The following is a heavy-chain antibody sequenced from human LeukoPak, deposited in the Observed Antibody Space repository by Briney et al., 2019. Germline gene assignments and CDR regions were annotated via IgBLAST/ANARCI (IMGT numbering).Heavy chain of an antibody. V-gene: IGHV4-30-4*01. CDR2: IYYSGST. D-gene: IGHD3-22*01. CDR3: ARGSYYDASDY. CDR1: GGSVSSGSYY. Sequence: SETLSLTCTVSGGSVSSGSYYWSWIRQPPGKGLEWIGYIYYSGSTYYNPSLKSRVTISVDTSKNQLSLKLSSVTAADTAVYYCARGSYYDASDYWGQGTLVTVSS. J-gene: IGHJ4*02.